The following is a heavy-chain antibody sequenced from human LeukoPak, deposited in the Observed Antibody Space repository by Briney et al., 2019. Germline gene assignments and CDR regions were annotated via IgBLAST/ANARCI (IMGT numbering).Heavy chain of an antibody. Sequence: PSETLSLTCTVSGGSLSNYYWSWIRQAPGKGLEWIGYIYYSGSINYNPSLKSRVTISVDMSKNQFSLQLSSVTAADTAVYYCARQSRDGDYIAKLFDYWGQGTLVTVSS. CDR2: IYYSGSI. D-gene: IGHD4-17*01. J-gene: IGHJ4*02. CDR1: GGSLSNYY. CDR3: ARQSRDGDYIAKLFDY. V-gene: IGHV4-59*08.